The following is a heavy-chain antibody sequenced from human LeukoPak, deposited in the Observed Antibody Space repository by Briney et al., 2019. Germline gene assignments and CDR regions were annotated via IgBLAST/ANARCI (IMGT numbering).Heavy chain of an antibody. V-gene: IGHV1-69*05. CDR1: GGTFSSYA. CDR2: IIPIFGTA. CDR3: AGGIAAAGTDY. Sequence: ASVKVSCKASGGTFSSYAISWVGQAPGQGLEWMGRIIPIFGTANYAQKFQGRVTITTDESTSTAYMELSSLRSEDTAVYYCAGGIAAAGTDYWGQGTLLTVSS. D-gene: IGHD6-13*01. J-gene: IGHJ4*02.